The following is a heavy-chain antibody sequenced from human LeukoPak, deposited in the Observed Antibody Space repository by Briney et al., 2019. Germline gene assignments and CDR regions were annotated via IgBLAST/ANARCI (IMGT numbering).Heavy chain of an antibody. CDR2: ISGSGGST. Sequence: QSGGSLRLSCAASGFTFSSYIMNWVRQAPGKGLEWVSAISGSGGSTYYADSVKGRFTISRDNSKNTLYPQMNSLRAEDTAVYYCAKDRTTGTPTPWGQGTLVTVSS. V-gene: IGHV3-23*01. J-gene: IGHJ5*02. CDR3: AKDRTTGTPTP. CDR1: GFTFSSYI. D-gene: IGHD1-1*01.